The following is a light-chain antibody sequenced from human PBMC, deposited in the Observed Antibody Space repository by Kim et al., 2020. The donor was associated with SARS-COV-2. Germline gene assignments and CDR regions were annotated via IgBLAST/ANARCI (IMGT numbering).Light chain of an antibody. J-gene: IGLJ2*01. CDR1: RLSSYP. Sequence: VAVGQIVWHPCQADRLSSYPATWYQQSLVRCPIPVRYGKPQQPQGISHPFDGATAGNTASLTITGTQAGDEADYYCNSRDSNDNVVFGGGTQLTVL. V-gene: IGLV3-19*01. CDR2: GKP. CDR3: NSRDSNDNVV.